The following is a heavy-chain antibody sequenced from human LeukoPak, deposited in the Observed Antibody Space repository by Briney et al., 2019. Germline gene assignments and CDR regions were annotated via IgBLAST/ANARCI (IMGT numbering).Heavy chain of an antibody. CDR2: IYSGGTT. CDR1: GFTVSTTY. J-gene: IGHJ4*02. Sequence: GGSLRLSCVASGFTVSTTYMGWVRQAPGKGLEWVSVIYSGGTTYYADSVKGRFTFSRDNAKNTLYLQMNSLRAEDTAVYYCVRGVPVAPGIDYWGQGTLVTVSS. CDR3: VRGVPVAPGIDY. V-gene: IGHV3-53*01. D-gene: IGHD2-2*01.